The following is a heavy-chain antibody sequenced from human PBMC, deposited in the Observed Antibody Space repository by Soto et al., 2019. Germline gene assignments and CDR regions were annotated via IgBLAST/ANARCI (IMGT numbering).Heavy chain of an antibody. CDR3: ARGGGTILAPLP. CDR1: GYTFTGYV. D-gene: IGHD3-3*01. V-gene: IGHV1-2*02. J-gene: IGHJ5*02. CDR2: INPNSGAT. Sequence: GSVKVSCKASGYTFTGYVMHWVRQAPGQGLEWMGWINPNSGATKYAQKFQGRVTLSRDTSIRTAYMELSGLRSDDTAVYYCARGGGTILAPLPWGQGTLVTVSS.